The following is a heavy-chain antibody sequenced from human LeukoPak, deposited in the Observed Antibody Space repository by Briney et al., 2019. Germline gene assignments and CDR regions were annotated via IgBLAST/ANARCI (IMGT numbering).Heavy chain of an antibody. CDR3: AKNGYSSGWYPEN. CDR1: GFTFSNYG. J-gene: IGHJ4*02. V-gene: IGHV3-23*01. D-gene: IGHD6-19*01. CDR2: VTGTGGST. Sequence: GRSLRLSCAASGFTFSNYGMSWVRHAPGKGLEWVSAVTGTGGSTYYADSVKGRFTISRDNSKNTLYLQMNSLRGEDTAIYYCAKNGYSSGWYPENWGQGTLVTVSS.